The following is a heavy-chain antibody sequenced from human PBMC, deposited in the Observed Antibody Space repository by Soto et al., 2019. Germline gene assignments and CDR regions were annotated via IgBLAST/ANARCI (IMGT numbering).Heavy chain of an antibody. CDR2: INPKNGDT. D-gene: IGHD2-15*01. Sequence: QVQLLQSGAEVKKPGASVKVSCKASGYRFIDFFLHWVRQATGQGLEWMGWINPKNGDTNYAKKFQDRVTMTRDTSISVAYMDLSGLNSGDTAVYYCARDNSGANFGYWGQGALVTVS. V-gene: IGHV1-2*02. J-gene: IGHJ4*02. CDR1: GYRFIDFF. CDR3: ARDNSGANFGY.